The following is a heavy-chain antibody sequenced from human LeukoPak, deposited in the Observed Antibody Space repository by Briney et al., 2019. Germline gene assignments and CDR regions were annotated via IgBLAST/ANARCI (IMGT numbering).Heavy chain of an antibody. D-gene: IGHD1-26*01. CDR1: GGSVSGTNYY. V-gene: IGHV4-39*07. J-gene: IGHJ4*02. Sequence: SGTLSLTCSVSGGSVSGTNYYWAWIRQPPEKGLEWIGTIYYSGSTYYNVSLKSRVTISVDTSKNQFSLNLNSVTAADTAVYYCARLRSPGDFDYWGQGTLVTVSS. CDR2: IYYSGST. CDR3: ARLRSPGDFDY.